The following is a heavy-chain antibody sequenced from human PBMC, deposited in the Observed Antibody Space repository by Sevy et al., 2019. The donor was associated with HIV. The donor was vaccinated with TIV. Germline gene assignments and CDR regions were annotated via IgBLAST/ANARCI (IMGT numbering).Heavy chain of an antibody. CDR1: GYSFTSYW. D-gene: IGHD1-1*01. CDR3: ARQDPTYYYGMDV. J-gene: IGHJ6*02. CDR2: IYPGDPDT. Sequence: GESLKISCKGSGYSFTSYWIGWVRQMPGKGLEWMGIIYPGDPDTRYSPSFQGQVTISADKSINTAYLQWSSLKASDTAMYYCARQDPTYYYGMDVWGQGTTVTVSS. V-gene: IGHV5-51*01.